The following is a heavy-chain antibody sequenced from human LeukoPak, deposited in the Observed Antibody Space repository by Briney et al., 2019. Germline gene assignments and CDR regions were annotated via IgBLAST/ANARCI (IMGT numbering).Heavy chain of an antibody. J-gene: IGHJ5*02. D-gene: IGHD6-13*01. CDR3: ARDGSPYSSSWRLVWFDP. CDR2: INPSGGST. Sequence: ASVKVSCKASGYTFTSHYMHWVRQAPGQGLEWMGIINPSGGSTSYAQKFQGRVTMTRDMSTSTVYMELSSLRSEDTAVYYCARDGSPYSSSWRLVWFDPWGQGTLVTVSS. V-gene: IGHV1-46*01. CDR1: GYTFTSHY.